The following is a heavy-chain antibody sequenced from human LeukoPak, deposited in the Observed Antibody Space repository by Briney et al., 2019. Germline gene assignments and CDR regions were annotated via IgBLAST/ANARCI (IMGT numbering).Heavy chain of an antibody. J-gene: IGHJ3*01. Sequence: PGGSLRLSCTVSGFTFSHYYMSWVRQAPGKGLEWVANIKHDGSTKNYVDSVKGRFTISRDNAKNSLYLQMNSLRGDDTAVYFCARDSAACYACAFDVWGQETMVAVPS. V-gene: IGHV3-7*01. CDR3: ARDSAACYACAFDV. CDR2: IKHDGSTK. CDR1: GFTFSHYY. D-gene: IGHD2-2*01.